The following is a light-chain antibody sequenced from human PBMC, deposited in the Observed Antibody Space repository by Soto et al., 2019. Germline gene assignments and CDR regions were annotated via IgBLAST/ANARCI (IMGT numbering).Light chain of an antibody. J-gene: IGKJ5*01. Sequence: ETVLTQSPGTLSLSPGERATLSCRASQSVSSSYVAWYQQKPGQAPRLLIFGASSRATGIPDRFSGSGSGTDFTLTISSLEPEDFAVYYCQQRSNWPPDFGQGTRLEIK. CDR3: QQRSNWPPD. V-gene: IGKV3D-20*02. CDR2: GAS. CDR1: QSVSSSY.